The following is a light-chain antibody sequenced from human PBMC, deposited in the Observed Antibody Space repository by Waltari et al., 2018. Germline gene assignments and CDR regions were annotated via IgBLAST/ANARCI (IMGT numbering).Light chain of an antibody. CDR3: YSTDFSGHDRV. V-gene: IGLV3-10*01. Sequence: SYKLTQQPSVSVSPGKTARIPRAGDALPNKYDYGYQQKSGQAPVLVIYEDIKRPTGIPERFSGSSSGTTATLTISGAHVDDEADYYCYSTDFSGHDRVFGGGTKLTIL. J-gene: IGLJ3*02. CDR2: EDI. CDR1: ALPNKY.